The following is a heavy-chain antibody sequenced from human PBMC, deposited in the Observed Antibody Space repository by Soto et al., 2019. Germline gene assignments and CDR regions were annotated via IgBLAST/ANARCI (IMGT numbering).Heavy chain of an antibody. J-gene: IGHJ6*02. V-gene: IGHV1-69*12. CDR2: IIPIFGTT. CDR1: GGTFNSYA. Sequence: QVQLVQSGAEVKKPGSSVKVSCKASGGTFNSYAIDWVRQAPGQGLEWMGGIIPIFGTTNYPQKLQGRVKLTEDESKRTAYMELSSLRSEDTAVYYCARGIVTGNEYNYYYYGMDVWGQGTTVTVSS. CDR3: ARGIVTGNEYNYYYYGMDV. D-gene: IGHD1-1*01.